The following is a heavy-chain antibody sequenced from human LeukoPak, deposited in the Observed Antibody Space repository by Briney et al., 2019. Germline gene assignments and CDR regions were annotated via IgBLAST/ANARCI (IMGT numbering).Heavy chain of an antibody. Sequence: QPGGSLRLSCAASGFTFSSYAMHWVRQATGKGLEWVSAIGTAGDTYYPGSVKGRFTISRENAKNSLYLQMNSLRAGDTAVYYCARDGRLYGMDVWGQGTTVTVSS. V-gene: IGHV3-13*01. CDR3: ARDGRLYGMDV. CDR2: IGTAGDT. CDR1: GFTFSSYA. J-gene: IGHJ6*02. D-gene: IGHD2-15*01.